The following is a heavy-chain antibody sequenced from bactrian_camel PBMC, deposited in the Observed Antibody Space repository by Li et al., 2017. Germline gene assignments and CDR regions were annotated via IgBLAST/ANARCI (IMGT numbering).Heavy chain of an antibody. CDR2: IATGSGNT. V-gene: IGHV3S40*01. J-gene: IGHJ4*01. CDR3: AADRPPLWSSGSLFERGFDY. D-gene: IGHD2*01. CDR1: GYTFNTH. Sequence: EVQLVESGGGSVQAGGSVRLSCAASGYTFNTHSWFRQAPGKEREGVARIATGSGNTYYADSVKGRFTISQDNAKNTVCLQMNSLKPEDTAMYYCAADRPPLWSSGSLFERGFDYWGQGTQVTVS.